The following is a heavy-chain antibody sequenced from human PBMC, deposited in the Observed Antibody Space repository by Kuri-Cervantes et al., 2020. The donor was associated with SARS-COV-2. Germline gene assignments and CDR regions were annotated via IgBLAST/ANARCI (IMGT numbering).Heavy chain of an antibody. D-gene: IGHD4-17*01. CDR2: ISYDGSNK. CDR1: GLTFSRDG. Sequence: GESLKISCAAPGLTFSRDGLHWGRQAPGKGLEWVAVISYDGSNKYHAGSVKDRFTISRDNSKNTLYLQMNSLRAEDTLVYYCAKDHFQTTSGPHGDWGQGTLVTVSS. J-gene: IGHJ4*02. CDR3: AKDHFQTTSGPHGD. V-gene: IGHV3-30*18.